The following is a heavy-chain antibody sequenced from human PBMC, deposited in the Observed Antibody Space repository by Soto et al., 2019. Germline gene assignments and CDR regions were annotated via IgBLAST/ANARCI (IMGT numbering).Heavy chain of an antibody. D-gene: IGHD6-13*01. J-gene: IGHJ6*03. CDR2: MNPNSGNT. V-gene: IGHV1-8*01. CDR1: GYTFTSYD. CDR3: ARAAAGQPYYYYYYYMDV. Sequence: QVQLVQSGAEVKKPGASVKVSCKASGYTFTSYDINWVRQATGQGLEWMGWMNPNSGNTGYAQKFQGRVTMTRNTPISTAYMELSSLRSEDTAVYYCARAAAGQPYYYYYYYMDVWGKGTTVTVSS.